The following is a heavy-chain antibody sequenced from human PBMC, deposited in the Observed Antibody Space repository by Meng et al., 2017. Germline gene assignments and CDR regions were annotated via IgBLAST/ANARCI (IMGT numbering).Heavy chain of an antibody. CDR2: ISPDGTST. Sequence: VQLVQSGAGVKKPGASVKVSCKVSGYTLTELSMHWVRQAPGKGLVWVSRISPDGTSTDYADSVKGRFSIFRDNARNTLYLQMNDLRVEETAVYYCVRGGEKQQLGCNYWGQGTLVTVSS. CDR1: GYTLTELS. V-gene: IGHV3-74*02. J-gene: IGHJ4*02. D-gene: IGHD6-13*01. CDR3: VRGGEKQQLGCNY.